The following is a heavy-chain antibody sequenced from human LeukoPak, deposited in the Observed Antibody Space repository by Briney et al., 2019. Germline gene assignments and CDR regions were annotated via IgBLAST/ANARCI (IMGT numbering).Heavy chain of an antibody. J-gene: IGHJ3*02. CDR1: GFTFSSYS. D-gene: IGHD1-26*01. CDR2: ISSSSSYI. Sequence: KPGGSLRLSCAASGFTFSSYSMNWVRQAPGKGLEWVSSISSSSSYIYYADSVKGRFTISRDNAKNSLYLQMNSLRAEDTAVYYCAREEGSYYGEDAFDIWGQGTMVTVSS. V-gene: IGHV3-21*01. CDR3: AREEGSYYGEDAFDI.